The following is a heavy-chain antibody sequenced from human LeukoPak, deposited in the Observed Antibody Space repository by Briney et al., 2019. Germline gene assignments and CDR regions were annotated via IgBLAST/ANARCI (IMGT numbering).Heavy chain of an antibody. D-gene: IGHD2-8*01. V-gene: IGHV1-18*01. CDR2: ISAYNGNT. CDR3: ARVVYQRKYCTNGVCYGYFDY. Sequence: ASVKVSCKASGYTFTSYGISWVRQAPGQGLEWMGWISAYNGNTNYAQKLQGRVTMTTDTSTSTAYMELRSLRSDDTAVYYCARVVYQRKYCTNGVCYGYFDYWRQGTLVTVSS. CDR1: GYTFTSYG. J-gene: IGHJ4*02.